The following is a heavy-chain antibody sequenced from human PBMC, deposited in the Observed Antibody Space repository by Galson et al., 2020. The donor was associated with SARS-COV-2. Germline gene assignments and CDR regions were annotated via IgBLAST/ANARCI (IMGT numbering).Heavy chain of an antibody. CDR2: ISAYNGNT. V-gene: IGHV1-18*01. CDR3: ARELGSGTYHSLDY. CDR1: DYTFTRYG. Sequence: ASVKVSCKDSDYTFTRYGISWVRQAPGQGLEWVAWISAYNGNTEYAQKLQGRVTMTTDTYTSTAYMELRSLSADDTDVYYCARELGSGTYHSLDYWGQGTLVTVSS. J-gene: IGHJ4*02. D-gene: IGHD3-10*01.